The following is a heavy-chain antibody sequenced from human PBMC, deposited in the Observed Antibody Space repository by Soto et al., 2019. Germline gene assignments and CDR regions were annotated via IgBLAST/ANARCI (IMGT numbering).Heavy chain of an antibody. CDR2: INHSGSA. D-gene: IGHD3-10*01. CDR1: DESLIYYY. J-gene: IGHJ4*02. Sequence: SETLAHTSAGYDESLIYYYWSWIRQPPGKGLEWIAEINHSGSANYNPSLKSRVTMSIDTSKNQFSLKLSSMTAADTAVYYCARNYIGFDYWGQG. V-gene: IGHV4-34*01. CDR3: ARNYIGFDY.